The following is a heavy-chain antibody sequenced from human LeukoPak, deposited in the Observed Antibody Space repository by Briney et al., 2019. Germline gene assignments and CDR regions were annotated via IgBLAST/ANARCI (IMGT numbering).Heavy chain of an antibody. CDR2: INHSGST. J-gene: IGHJ4*02. CDR1: GGSFSGYY. CDR3: ARGSKWFGELYDFDY. V-gene: IGHV4-34*01. Sequence: PSETLSLTCAVYGGSFSGYYWSWIRQPPGKGLEWIGEINHSGSTNYNPSLKSRVTISVDTSKNQFSLKLSSVTAADTAVYYCARGSKWFGELYDFDYWGQGTLVSVSS. D-gene: IGHD3-10*01.